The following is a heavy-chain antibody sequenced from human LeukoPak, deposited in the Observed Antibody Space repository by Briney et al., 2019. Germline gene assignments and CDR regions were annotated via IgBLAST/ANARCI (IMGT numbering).Heavy chain of an antibody. Sequence: SETLSLTCTVSGGSISSRSYYWGWIRQPPGKGLEWIGRIYYSGSTYYNPSLKSPVTISVDTSTNQFSLKLSSVTAADPAVYYCARGDFWSGFDYWGQGTLVTVSS. J-gene: IGHJ4*02. CDR2: IYYSGST. D-gene: IGHD3-3*01. CDR1: GGSISSRSYY. CDR3: ARGDFWSGFDY. V-gene: IGHV4-39*01.